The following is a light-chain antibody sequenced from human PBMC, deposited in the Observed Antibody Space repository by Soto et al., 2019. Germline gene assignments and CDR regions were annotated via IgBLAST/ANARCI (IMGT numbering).Light chain of an antibody. Sequence: QSALTQPASVYGSPGQSITISCTGTSSDVGGYNYVSWYQQHPGKAPKLMIYEVSNRPSGVSNRFAGYKSGNTASLTISGLQAEDEADYYCSSYTSSSTLYVFGTGTKLTVL. CDR2: EVS. CDR1: SSDVGGYNY. CDR3: SSYTSSSTLYV. J-gene: IGLJ1*01. V-gene: IGLV2-14*01.